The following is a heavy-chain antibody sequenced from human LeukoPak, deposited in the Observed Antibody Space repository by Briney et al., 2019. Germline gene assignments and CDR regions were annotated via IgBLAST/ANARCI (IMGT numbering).Heavy chain of an antibody. CDR3: ARRGGSKIDY. D-gene: IGHD3-3*01. J-gene: IGHJ4*02. V-gene: IGHV4-39*01. CDR1: GGSISTSSYY. CDR2: VYYSGNT. Sequence: PSETLSLTCNVPGGSISTSSYYWGWIRQPPGKGPEWIGSVYYSGNTYYSPSLKSRVTISVDTSKNQFSLKLSAVTAADTAVYYCARRGGSKIDYWGQGTLVTVSS.